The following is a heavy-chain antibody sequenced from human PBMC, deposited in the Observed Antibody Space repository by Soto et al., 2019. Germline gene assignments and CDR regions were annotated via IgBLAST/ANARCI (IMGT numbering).Heavy chain of an antibody. CDR1: GFTFSTYA. Sequence: EVQLLESGGGLVQPGGSLRLSCAASGFTFSTYAMTWVRQAPGKGPEWVSRIGDSEGETTHYADSVKGRFTISRDNAKNTLYMQMNSLRVEDTAIYSCAEGYCCGGSGYDLDDGFGSWCQGTRVTVSS. CDR3: AEGYCCGGSGYDLDDGFGS. J-gene: IGHJ5*01. V-gene: IGHV3-23*01. D-gene: IGHD2-15*01. CDR2: IGDSEGETT.